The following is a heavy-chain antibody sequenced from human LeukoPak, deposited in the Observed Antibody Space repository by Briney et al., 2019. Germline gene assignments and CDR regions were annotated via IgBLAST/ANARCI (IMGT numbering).Heavy chain of an antibody. CDR2: ISSSSSTI. CDR1: GFTFSSYS. CDR3: ARDPRGYSYGYVY. V-gene: IGHV3-48*04. Sequence: GGSLRLSCAASGFTFSSYSMNWVRQAPGKGLEWVSYISSSSSTIYYADSVKGRFTISRDNAKNSLYLQMNSLRAEDTAVYYCARDPRGYSYGYVYWGQGTLVTVSS. D-gene: IGHD5-18*01. J-gene: IGHJ4*02.